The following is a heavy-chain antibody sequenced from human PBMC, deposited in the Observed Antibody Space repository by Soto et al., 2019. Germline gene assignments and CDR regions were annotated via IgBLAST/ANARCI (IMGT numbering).Heavy chain of an antibody. CDR3: ARDLDCGGDCYIFDY. D-gene: IGHD2-21*02. CDR1: GFTFSSYG. V-gene: IGHV3-33*01. Sequence: GGSLRLSCAASGFTFSSYGMHWVRQAPGKGLEWVAVIWYDGSNKYYADSVKGRFTISRDNSKNTLYLQMNSLRAEDTAVYYCARDLDCGGDCYIFDYWGQGTLVTVSS. CDR2: IWYDGSNK. J-gene: IGHJ4*02.